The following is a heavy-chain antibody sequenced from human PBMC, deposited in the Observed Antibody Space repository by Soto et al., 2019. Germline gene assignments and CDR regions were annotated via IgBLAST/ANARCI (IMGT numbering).Heavy chain of an antibody. CDR2: INHSGST. Sequence: SETLSLTCAVYGGSFSGYYWSCIRQPPGKGLEWIGEINHSGSTNYNPSLKSRVTISVDTSKNQFSLKLSSVTAADTAVYYCARSPYCSSTSCPEGDGMDVWGQGTTVTVSS. J-gene: IGHJ6*02. CDR1: GGSFSGYY. V-gene: IGHV4-34*01. CDR3: ARSPYCSSTSCPEGDGMDV. D-gene: IGHD2-2*01.